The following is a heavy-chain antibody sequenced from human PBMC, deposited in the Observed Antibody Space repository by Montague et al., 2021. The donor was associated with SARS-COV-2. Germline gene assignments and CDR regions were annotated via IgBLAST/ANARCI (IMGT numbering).Heavy chain of an antibody. D-gene: IGHD5-12*01. CDR3: ARHGWGWLRLLRPFDY. V-gene: IGHV4-39*01. CDR2: IYYSGST. Sequence: SETLSLTCTVSGGSICSSTYYWGWIRQPPGKGLEWIGSIYYSGSTYYNPSLKSRVTISVDTSKNQFSLKLSSVTAADTAVYYCARHGWGWLRLLRPFDYWGQGTLVTVSS. J-gene: IGHJ4*02. CDR1: GGSICSSTYY.